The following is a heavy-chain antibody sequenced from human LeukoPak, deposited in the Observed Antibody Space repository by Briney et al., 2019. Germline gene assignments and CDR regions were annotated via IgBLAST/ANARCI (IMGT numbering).Heavy chain of an antibody. CDR1: GGTFSSYA. CDR3: ARDHYDSSGYYYPNWFDP. J-gene: IGHJ5*02. CDR2: IIPIFGTA. V-gene: IGHV1-69*13. D-gene: IGHD3-22*01. Sequence: GASVKVSCKASGGTFSSYAISWVRQAPGQGLEWMGGIIPIFGTANYAQKFQGRVTITADESTSTAYMELSSLRSEDTAVYYCARDHYDSSGYYYPNWFDPRGQGTLVTVSS.